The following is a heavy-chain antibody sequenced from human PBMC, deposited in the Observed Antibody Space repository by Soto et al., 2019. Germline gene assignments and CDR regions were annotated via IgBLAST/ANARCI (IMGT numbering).Heavy chain of an antibody. CDR3: ARGLVDYSIFAY. V-gene: IGHV4-34*01. J-gene: IGHJ4*02. D-gene: IGHD2-15*01. CDR1: GGSFSGYY. Sequence: QMQLQQWGAGLLKPSETLSLTCAVYGGSFSGYYWSWIRQPPGKGLEWIGEINHSGSTNYNPSLKSRVTISVDTSKNQFSLKLSSVTAADTAVYYSARGLVDYSIFAYWGQGTLVTVSS. CDR2: INHSGST.